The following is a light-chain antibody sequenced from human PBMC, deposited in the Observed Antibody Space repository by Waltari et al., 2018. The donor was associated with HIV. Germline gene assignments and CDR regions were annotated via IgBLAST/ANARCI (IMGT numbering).Light chain of an antibody. CDR3: QVWDSSHYHRGV. Sequence: SYVLTQPPSVSVAPGQTARISCVGNNLGRKRVQWCQQRPGQAPILVVYDDTERPSGIPERISGSNSGNTATLTISRVEAGDEADYYCQVWDSSHYHRGVFGGGTNLTVL. CDR1: NLGRKR. CDR2: DDT. V-gene: IGLV3-21*02. J-gene: IGLJ3*02.